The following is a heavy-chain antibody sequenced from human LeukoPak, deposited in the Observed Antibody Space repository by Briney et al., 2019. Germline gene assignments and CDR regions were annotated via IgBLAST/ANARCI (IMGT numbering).Heavy chain of an antibody. Sequence: PGGSLRLSCAASGFTFSDYYMSWIRQAPGKGLEWVSYIGSSSSYTNYADSVKGRFTISRDNAKNSLYLQMNSLRAEDTAVYYCARDQTGGSGSHTTNYFDYWGQGTLVTVSS. D-gene: IGHD3-10*01. CDR1: GFTFSDYY. V-gene: IGHV3-11*06. CDR2: IGSSSSYT. CDR3: ARDQTGGSGSHTTNYFDY. J-gene: IGHJ4*02.